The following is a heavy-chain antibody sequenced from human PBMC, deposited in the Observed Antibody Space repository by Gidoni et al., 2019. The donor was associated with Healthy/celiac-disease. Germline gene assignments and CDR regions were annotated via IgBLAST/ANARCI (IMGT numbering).Heavy chain of an antibody. D-gene: IGHD1-26*01. V-gene: IGHV4-30-2*01. J-gene: IGHJ5*02. CDR1: GGSISSGGYS. CDR2: FYHSGST. CDR3: ARGGIVGATFWFDP. Sequence: QLQLQESGSGLVKPSQTLSLTCAVSGGSISSGGYSWSWIRQPPGKGLEWMGYFYHSGSTYYNPSLKSRVTISVDRSKNQFYLKLSSVTAADTAVYYCARGGIVGATFWFDPWGQGTLVTVSS.